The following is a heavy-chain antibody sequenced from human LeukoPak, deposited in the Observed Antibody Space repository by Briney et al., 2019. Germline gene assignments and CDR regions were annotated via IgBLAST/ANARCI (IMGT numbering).Heavy chain of an antibody. CDR3: ARDPYGGNKPFDY. CDR1: GFTFSSYG. V-gene: IGHV3-33*01. CDR2: IWYDGSNK. D-gene: IGHD4-23*01. Sequence: GGSLRLSCAASGFTFSSYGMHWVRQAPGKGLEWVAVIWYDGSNKYYADSVKGRFTISRDNSKNTLYLQMNSLRAEDTAVYYCARDPYGGNKPFDYWGQGTLVTVSS. J-gene: IGHJ4*02.